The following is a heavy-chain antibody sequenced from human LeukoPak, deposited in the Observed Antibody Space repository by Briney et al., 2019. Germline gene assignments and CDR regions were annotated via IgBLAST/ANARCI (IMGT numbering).Heavy chain of an antibody. D-gene: IGHD1-7*01. CDR2: IYSGTT. CDR3: AKDSSLYWNYVFDP. V-gene: IGHV3-66*03. Sequence: GGSLRLSCTVSGFSVSDNSMSWVRQAPGKGLEWVSFIYSGTTHYSDSVKGRFTISRDNSKNTLYLQMNSLRAEDTAVYYCAKDSSLYWNYVFDPWGQGTLVTVSS. J-gene: IGHJ5*02. CDR1: GFSVSDNS.